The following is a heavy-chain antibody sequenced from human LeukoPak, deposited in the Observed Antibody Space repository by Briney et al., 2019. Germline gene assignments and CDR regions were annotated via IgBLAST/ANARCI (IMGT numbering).Heavy chain of an antibody. CDR3: ATQQQPAYFDY. J-gene: IGHJ4*02. V-gene: IGHV4-34*01. CDR2: INHSGST. Sequence: PSETLSLTCAVYGGSFSGYYWSWIRQPPGKGLEWIGEINHSGSTNYNPSLKSRVTISVDTSKNQFSLKLSSVTAADTAVYYCATQQQPAYFDYWGQGTLVTVSS. D-gene: IGHD6-13*01. CDR1: GGSFSGYY.